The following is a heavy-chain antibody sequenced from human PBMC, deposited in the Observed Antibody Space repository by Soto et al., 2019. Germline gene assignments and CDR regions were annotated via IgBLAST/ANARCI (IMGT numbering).Heavy chain of an antibody. V-gene: IGHV1-2*04. CDR1: GYTFTGYY. J-gene: IGHJ5*02. Sequence: QVQLVQSGAEVKKPGASVKVSCKASGYTFTGYYMHWVRQAPGQGLEWMGWINPNSGGTNYAQKFQGWVTMTRDTSISTAYMELSRLRSDDTAVYYCARGPDYGSSVNWFDPWGQGTLVTVSS. CDR3: ARGPDYGSSVNWFDP. CDR2: INPNSGGT. D-gene: IGHD3-22*01.